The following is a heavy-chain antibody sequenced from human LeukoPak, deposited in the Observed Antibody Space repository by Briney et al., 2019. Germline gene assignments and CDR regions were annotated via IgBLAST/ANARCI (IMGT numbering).Heavy chain of an antibody. Sequence: VASLKVSCTASGYSFTSYGITWVRQAPGQGLEWMGWISTNDGHANYAQKLQGRVTLTTDTSTVTAYMELRSLRSDDTAVYYCARQLAGGGVDYWGQGTLVTVSS. CDR2: ISTNDGHA. CDR1: GYSFTSYG. CDR3: ARQLAGGGVDY. V-gene: IGHV1-18*01. J-gene: IGHJ4*02. D-gene: IGHD1-14*01.